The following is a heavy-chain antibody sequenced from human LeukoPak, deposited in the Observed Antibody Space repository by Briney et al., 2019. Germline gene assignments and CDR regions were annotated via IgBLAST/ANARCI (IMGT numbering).Heavy chain of an antibody. CDR3: ARSVGHIDY. CDR2: ITSDSNTI. D-gene: IGHD1-26*01. CDR1: GFTFSSYS. V-gene: IGHV3-48*01. Sequence: GGSLRLSCAASGFTFSSYSMNWVRQAPGKGLEWVSYITSDSNTIYYADSVKGRFTISRDNAKNSLYLQMNSLRAEDTAVYYCARSVGHIDYWGQGTLVTVSS. J-gene: IGHJ4*02.